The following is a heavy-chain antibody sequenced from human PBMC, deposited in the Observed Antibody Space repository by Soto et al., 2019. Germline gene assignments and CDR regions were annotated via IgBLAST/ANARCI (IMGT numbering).Heavy chain of an antibody. CDR3: AREHVGYTAMDL. CDR1: GLTFSSYP. CDR2: ISYDGSNK. D-gene: IGHD5-18*01. Sequence: QVPLVDSGGGVVQPGRSLRLSCAASGLTFSSYPMHWVRQAPGKGLEWVAVISYDGSNKYYADSVKGRFTISRDNSKNTLYLQMNSLRAEDTATYYCAREHVGYTAMDLWGQGTLVTVSS. V-gene: IGHV3-30-3*01. J-gene: IGHJ4*02.